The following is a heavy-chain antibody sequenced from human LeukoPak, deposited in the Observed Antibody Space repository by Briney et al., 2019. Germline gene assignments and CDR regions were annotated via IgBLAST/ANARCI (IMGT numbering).Heavy chain of an antibody. CDR3: AKGSSNWRDYYYFDY. Sequence: GGSLRLSCAASGFTFSSYSMNWVRQAPGKGLAWVSAISDSGGSTQYADSVKGRFTISRDNSKNTLYLQMNSLRVEDTAVYYCAKGSSNWRDYYYFDYWGQGTLVTVSS. J-gene: IGHJ4*02. D-gene: IGHD6-13*01. CDR1: GFTFSSYS. CDR2: ISDSGGST. V-gene: IGHV3-23*01.